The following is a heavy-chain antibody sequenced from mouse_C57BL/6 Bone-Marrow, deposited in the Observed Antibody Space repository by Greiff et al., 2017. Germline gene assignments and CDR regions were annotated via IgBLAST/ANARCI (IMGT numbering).Heavy chain of an antibody. D-gene: IGHD1-1*01. CDR1: GYTFTSYW. V-gene: IGHV1-50*01. J-gene: IGHJ2*01. CDR2: IDPSDSYT. Sequence: QVQLKQPGAELVKPGASVKLSCKASGYTFTSYWMQWVKQRPGQGLEWIGEIDPSDSYTNYNQKFKGKATLTVDTSSSTAYMQLSSLTSEDSAVYYCATFYYYGSSSYYFDYWGQGTTLTVSS. CDR3: ATFYYYGSSSYYFDY.